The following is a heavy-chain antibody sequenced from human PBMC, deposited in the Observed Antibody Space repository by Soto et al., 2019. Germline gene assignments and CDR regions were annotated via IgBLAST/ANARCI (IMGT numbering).Heavy chain of an antibody. CDR3: ARSIAAAVDFDY. D-gene: IGHD6-13*01. J-gene: IGHJ4*02. CDR1: GYTFTSYG. CDR2: ISAYSGST. V-gene: IGHV1-18*01. Sequence: QVQLVQSGAEVKKPGASVKVSCKASGYTFTSYGISWVRQAPGQGLEWMGWISAYSGSTNYAQKLHGRVTMTTDTSTSTDYMELRSLRSDDTAVYYCARSIAAAVDFDYWGQGTLVTVSS.